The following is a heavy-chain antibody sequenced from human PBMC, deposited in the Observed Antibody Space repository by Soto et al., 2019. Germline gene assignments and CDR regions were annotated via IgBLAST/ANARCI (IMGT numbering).Heavy chain of an antibody. CDR3: ARDIPSRYIAVTGRGMDV. J-gene: IGHJ6*02. CDR2: IYHSGST. D-gene: IGHD6-19*01. Sequence: SETLSLTCAVSGGSISSSNWWSWVRQPPGKGLEWIGEIYHSGSTNYNPSLKSRVTISVDKSKNQFSLKLSSVTAADTAVYYCARDIPSRYIAVTGRGMDVWGQGTTVT. CDR1: GGSISSSNW. V-gene: IGHV4-4*02.